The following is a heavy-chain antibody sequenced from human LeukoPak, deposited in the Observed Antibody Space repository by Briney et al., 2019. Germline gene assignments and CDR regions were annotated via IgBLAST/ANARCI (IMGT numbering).Heavy chain of an antibody. V-gene: IGHV1-2*02. Sequence: ASVKVSCKAFGYTFTGYYMHWVRQAPGQGLEWMGWINPNSGGTNYAQKFQGRVTMTRDTSISTAYMELSRLRSDDTAVYYCARAGDGDYSPDYWGQGTLVTVSS. CDR2: INPNSGGT. D-gene: IGHD4-17*01. CDR3: ARAGDGDYSPDY. J-gene: IGHJ4*02. CDR1: GYTFTGYY.